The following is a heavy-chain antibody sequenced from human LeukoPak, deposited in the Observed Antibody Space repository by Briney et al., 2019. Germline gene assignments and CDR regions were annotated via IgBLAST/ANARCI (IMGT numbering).Heavy chain of an antibody. CDR1: GGSISSYY. V-gene: IGHV4-59*01. D-gene: IGHD2-2*01. CDR2: IYYSGST. Sequence: SETLSLTCTVSGGSISSYYWSWIRQPPGKGLEWIGYIYYSGSTNYNPSLKGRVTISVDTSKNQFSLKLSSVTAADTAVYYCARARNLGYCSSTSCRNWFDPWGQGTLVTVSS. CDR3: ARARNLGYCSSTSCRNWFDP. J-gene: IGHJ5*02.